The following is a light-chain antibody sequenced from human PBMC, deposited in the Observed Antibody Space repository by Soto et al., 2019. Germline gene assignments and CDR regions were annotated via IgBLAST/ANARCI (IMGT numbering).Light chain of an antibody. J-gene: IGKJ3*01. CDR3: QHLGT. CDR1: QSISAW. Sequence: DIQLTQSPSTLSASVGDRVTITCRASQSISAWVAWYQQKPGKPPKLVIQKASSLQSGVTSRFRGSGSGTEFTLTISSLQTDDFATYYCQHLGTFGPGTKVDIK. V-gene: IGKV1-5*03. CDR2: KAS.